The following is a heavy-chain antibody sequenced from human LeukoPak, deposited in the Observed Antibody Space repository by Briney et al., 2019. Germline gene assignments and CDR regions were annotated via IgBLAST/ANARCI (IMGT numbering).Heavy chain of an antibody. V-gene: IGHV3-23*01. CDR3: AKDGGGIVVVPALFDY. Sequence: GASLRLSCEASGFTFTSYAMSWVRQAPGKGLEWVSSISASGGITYYAESVKGRFTIARDNSKNTLYLQMNSLRAEDTAVYYCAKDGGGIVVVPALFDYWGQGNLVTVSS. CDR1: GFTFTSYA. J-gene: IGHJ4*02. D-gene: IGHD2-2*01. CDR2: ISASGGIT.